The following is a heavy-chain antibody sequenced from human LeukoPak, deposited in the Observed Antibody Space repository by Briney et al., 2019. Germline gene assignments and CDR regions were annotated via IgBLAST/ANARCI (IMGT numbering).Heavy chain of an antibody. CDR1: GYTFTSYG. J-gene: IGHJ5*02. V-gene: IGHV1-18*01. D-gene: IGHD2-2*01. Sequence: GASVKVSCKASGYTFTSYGISWVRQAPGQGLEWMGWISAYNGNTNYAQKLQGRVTMTTDTSTSTAYMELRGLRSDDTAVYYCARAGCSSTSCYAPWFDPWGQGTLVTVSS. CDR3: ARAGCSSTSCYAPWFDP. CDR2: ISAYNGNT.